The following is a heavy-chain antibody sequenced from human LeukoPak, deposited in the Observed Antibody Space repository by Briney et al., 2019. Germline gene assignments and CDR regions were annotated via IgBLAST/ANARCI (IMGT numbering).Heavy chain of an antibody. CDR1: GFTVSSNY. D-gene: IGHD2-21*02. Sequence: PGGSLRLSCAASGFTVSSNYMSWVRQAPGKGLEWVSAISGSGGSTYYADSVKGRFTISRDNSKNTLYLQMNSLRAEDTAVYYCAKEVVVTATPFDYWGQGTLVTVSS. CDR2: ISGSGGST. J-gene: IGHJ4*02. V-gene: IGHV3-23*01. CDR3: AKEVVVTATPFDY.